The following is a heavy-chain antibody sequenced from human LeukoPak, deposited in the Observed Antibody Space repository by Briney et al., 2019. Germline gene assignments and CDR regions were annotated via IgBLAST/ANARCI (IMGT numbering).Heavy chain of an antibody. Sequence: ASVKVSCKASGYTFTSYAMHWVRQAPGQRLEWMGWINAGNGNTKYSQEFQGRVTITRDTSASTAYMELSSLRPEDMAVYYCAYCSSTSCSGGYVYWGQGTLVTVSS. V-gene: IGHV1-3*03. CDR3: AYCSSTSCSGGYVY. CDR2: INAGNGNT. CDR1: GYTFTSYA. D-gene: IGHD2-2*01. J-gene: IGHJ4*02.